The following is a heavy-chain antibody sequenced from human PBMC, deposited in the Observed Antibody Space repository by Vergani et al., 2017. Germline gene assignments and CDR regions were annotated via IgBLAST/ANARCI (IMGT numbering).Heavy chain of an antibody. J-gene: IGHJ4*02. D-gene: IGHD2-2*01. CDR2: ISPDGRTT. V-gene: IGHV3-74*03. CDR1: GFSFRTFS. CDR3: AKDGEYQLLPDY. Sequence: DVDLVESGGGFVQPGGSRRLSCAASGFSFRTFSMFWVRQPPGKGLAWVSKISPDGRTTEYADSVRGRFTISRDNANSMLYLQMNSLRDDDTAVYYCAKDGEYQLLPDYWGQGTLVTVSS.